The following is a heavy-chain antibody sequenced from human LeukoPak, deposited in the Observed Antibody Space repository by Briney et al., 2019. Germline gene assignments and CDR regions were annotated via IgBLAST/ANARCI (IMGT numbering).Heavy chain of an antibody. CDR3: AREVVGFGELAYFDY. CDR1: GFTFSSYE. Sequence: QPGGSLRLSCAASGFTFSSYEMNWVRQAPGKGLEWVSYISSSGSTIYYADSVKGRFTISSDNAKNSLYLQMNSLRAEDTAVYYCAREVVGFGELAYFDYWGQGTLVTVSS. V-gene: IGHV3-48*03. CDR2: ISSSGSTI. J-gene: IGHJ4*02. D-gene: IGHD3-10*01.